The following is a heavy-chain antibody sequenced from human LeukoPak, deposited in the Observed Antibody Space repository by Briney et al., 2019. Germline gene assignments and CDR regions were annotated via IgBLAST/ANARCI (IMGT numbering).Heavy chain of an antibody. D-gene: IGHD6-19*01. CDR3: ARSRLDAFDI. CDR1: GFTFISFG. CDR2: ISYDGSNK. V-gene: IGHV3-30*03. J-gene: IGHJ3*02. Sequence: PGRSLRLSCAAPGFTFISFGMHWVRQAPGKGLEWVALISYDGSNKYYADSVKGRFIISRDNSKNTLFLQMNDLTVEDTAMFYCARSRLDAFDIWDQGTMVTVSS.